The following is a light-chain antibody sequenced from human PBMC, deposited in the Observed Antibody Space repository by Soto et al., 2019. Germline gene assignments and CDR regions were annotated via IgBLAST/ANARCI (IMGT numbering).Light chain of an antibody. V-gene: IGKV2-28*01. J-gene: IGKJ2*01. CDR1: QSLLHSNGYNY. Sequence: DIVMTQSPLSLPVTPGEPASISCRSSQSLLHSNGYNYLDWYLQKPGQSPQLLIYLGSNRASGVPDRFSGRGSGTDFTLKISRVEAEDVGVYYCMQALQTPDTCGQGTKLEIK. CDR3: MQALQTPDT. CDR2: LGS.